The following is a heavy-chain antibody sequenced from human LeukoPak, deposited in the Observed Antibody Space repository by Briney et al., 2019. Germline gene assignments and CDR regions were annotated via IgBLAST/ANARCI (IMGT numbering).Heavy chain of an antibody. V-gene: IGHV1-3*04. CDR2: IYTDAGNT. D-gene: IGHD6-19*01. CDR3: ARGSGEGLDY. Sequence: GASVKVSCKASGYTFTTYAMHWVRQAPGQRPEWMGYIYTDAGNTKYSQKFQDRVAITRDTSASTVYLDLSSLRSEDTAVYYCARGSGEGLDYWGQGTLVTVS. J-gene: IGHJ4*02. CDR1: GYTFTTYA.